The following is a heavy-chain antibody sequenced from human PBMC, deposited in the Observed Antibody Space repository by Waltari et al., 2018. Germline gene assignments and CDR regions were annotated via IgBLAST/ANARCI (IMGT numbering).Heavy chain of an antibody. V-gene: IGHV3-23*01. Sequence: EVQLLESGGGLVQPGGSLRLSCEASGFTFSSYAMTWVRQAPGKGMEWVRASRGSGGTTYYADAVKGRFTISRDKSNNTLCLQMNSLRLEDTAIYYCAKNPFYYDASGYGLTDCGQGTLVTVSS. J-gene: IGHJ4*02. CDR1: GFTFSSYA. CDR2: SRGSGGTT. CDR3: AKNPFYYDASGYGLTD. D-gene: IGHD3-22*01.